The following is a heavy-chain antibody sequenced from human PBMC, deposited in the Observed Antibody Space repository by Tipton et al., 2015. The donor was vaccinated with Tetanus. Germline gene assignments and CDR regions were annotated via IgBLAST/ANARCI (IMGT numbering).Heavy chain of an antibody. J-gene: IGHJ3*02. CDR3: AKVGDYYDSSGYYFSYAFDI. V-gene: IGHV3-23*01. D-gene: IGHD3-22*01. CDR1: GFTFSSYA. CDR2: ISGSGGST. Sequence: SLRLSCAASGFTFSSYAMSWVRQAPGKGLEWVSAISGSGGSTYYADSVKGRFTISRDNSKNTLYLQVNSLRAEDTAVYYCAKVGDYYDSSGYYFSYAFDIWGQGTMVTVSS.